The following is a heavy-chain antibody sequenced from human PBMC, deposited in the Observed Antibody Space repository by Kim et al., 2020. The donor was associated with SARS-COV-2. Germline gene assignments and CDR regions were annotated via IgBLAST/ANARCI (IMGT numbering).Heavy chain of an antibody. CDR3: AREGQFANYFDY. D-gene: IGHD3-10*01. V-gene: IGHV3-21*01. J-gene: IGHJ4*02. Sequence: YYAGTVKGRFTIARENAKNSLYLQLNSLSAEDTAVYYCAREGQFANYFDYWGQGTLVTVSS.